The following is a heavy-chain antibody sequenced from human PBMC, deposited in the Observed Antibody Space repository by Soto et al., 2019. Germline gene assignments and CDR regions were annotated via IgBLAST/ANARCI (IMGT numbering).Heavy chain of an antibody. CDR3: VGQVLACYGAVDP. CDR1: GGSVSSDKW. V-gene: IGHV4-4*02. CDR2: SHSFGST. J-gene: IGHJ5*02. Sequence: QVQLQESGPGLVKPSGTLSLTCAVSGGSVSSDKWWSWVRQPPGKGLEWIGESHSFGSTNYNPSLKRRGTKPPDKPKNQFPGKLTSVTAADTAVDFWVGQVLACYGAVDPWGQGTLVTVSS. D-gene: IGHD2-21*01.